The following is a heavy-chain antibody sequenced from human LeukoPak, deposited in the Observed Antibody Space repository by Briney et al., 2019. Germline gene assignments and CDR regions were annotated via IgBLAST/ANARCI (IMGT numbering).Heavy chain of an antibody. D-gene: IGHD1-26*01. Sequence: GGSATLFCAASGFTFSNYAMNWVRQAPGKGLEWVSVISGSGGVTFYADSMKGRFTISRDNTKNTLYLQMNSLRAEDTAVYFCAVREGASYSGRFDYWGQGTLVTVPS. V-gene: IGHV3-23*01. CDR1: GFTFSNYA. CDR2: ISGSGGVT. J-gene: IGHJ4*02. CDR3: AVREGASYSGRFDY.